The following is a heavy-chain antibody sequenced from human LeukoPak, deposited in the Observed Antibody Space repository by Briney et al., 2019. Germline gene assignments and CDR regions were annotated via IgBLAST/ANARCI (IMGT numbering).Heavy chain of an antibody. V-gene: IGHV1-2*02. Sequence: ASVKVSCKASGYTFTGYYMHWVRQAPGQGLEWMGWINPNSGGTNYAQKFQGRVTMTRDTSISTAYMELSRLRSDDTAVYYCARDRGLVVAATWWFDLWGQGTLVTVSS. CDR2: INPNSGGT. D-gene: IGHD2-15*01. CDR1: GYTFTGYY. CDR3: ARDRGLVVAATWWFDL. J-gene: IGHJ5*02.